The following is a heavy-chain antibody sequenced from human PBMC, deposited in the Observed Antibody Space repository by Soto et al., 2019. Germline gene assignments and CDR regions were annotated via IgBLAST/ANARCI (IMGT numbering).Heavy chain of an antibody. D-gene: IGHD3-10*01. CDR1: GGSVSSGSYY. CDR3: ARVIMYYYGSGSYYSVGDY. CDR2: IYYSGST. J-gene: IGHJ4*02. Sequence: QVQLQESGPGLVKPSETLSLTCTVSGGSVSSGSYYWSWIRQPPGKGLEWIGYIYYSGSTNYNPYLKCRVTISVDTSKNQFSLKLGSVTAADTAVYYCARVIMYYYGSGSYYSVGDYCGQGTLVTVSS. V-gene: IGHV4-61*01.